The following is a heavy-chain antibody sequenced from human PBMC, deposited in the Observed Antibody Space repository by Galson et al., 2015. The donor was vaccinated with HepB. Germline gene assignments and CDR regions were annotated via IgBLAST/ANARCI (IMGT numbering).Heavy chain of an antibody. J-gene: IGHJ4*02. CDR3: ARVDRGDPTGGY. Sequence: SVTVSCKASGYTFTSYGISWVRQAPGQGLEWMGWISAYNGNTNYAQKLQGRVTMTTDTSTSTAYMELRSLRSDDTAVYYCARVDRGDPTGGYWGQGTLVTVSS. V-gene: IGHV1-18*01. CDR1: GYTFTSYG. CDR2: ISAYNGNT. D-gene: IGHD4-17*01.